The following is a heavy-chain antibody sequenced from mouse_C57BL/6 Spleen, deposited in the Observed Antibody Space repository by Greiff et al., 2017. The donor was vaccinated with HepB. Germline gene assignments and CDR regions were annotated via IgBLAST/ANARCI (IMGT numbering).Heavy chain of an antibody. CDR1: GYTFTTYP. CDR3: ARKDSSGYVSLAY. V-gene: IGHV1-47*01. D-gene: IGHD3-2*02. CDR2: FHPYNDDT. J-gene: IGHJ3*01. Sequence: VMLVESGAELVKPGASVKMSCKASGYTFTTYPIEWMKQNHGKSLEWIGNFHPYNDDTKYNEKFKGKATLTVEKSSSTVYLELSRLTSDDSAVYYCARKDSSGYVSLAYWGQGTLVTVSA.